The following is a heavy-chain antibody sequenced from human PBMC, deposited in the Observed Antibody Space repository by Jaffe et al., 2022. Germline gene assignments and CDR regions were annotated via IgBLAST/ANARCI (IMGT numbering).Heavy chain of an antibody. Sequence: QVQLQQWGAGLLKPSETLSLTCAVYGGSFSGYYWSWIRQPPGKGLEWIGEINHSGSTNYNPSLKSRVTISVDTSKNQFSLKLSSVTAADTAVYYCASSDDYGDYGDVYWGQGTLVTVSS. V-gene: IGHV4-34*01. J-gene: IGHJ4*02. D-gene: IGHD4-17*01. CDR3: ASSDDYGDYGDVY. CDR1: GGSFSGYY. CDR2: INHSGST.